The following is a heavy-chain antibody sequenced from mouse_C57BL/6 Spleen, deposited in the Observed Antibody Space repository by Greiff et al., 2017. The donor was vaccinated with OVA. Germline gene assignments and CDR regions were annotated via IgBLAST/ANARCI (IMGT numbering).Heavy chain of an antibody. CDR3: AREGDNAEAMDY. D-gene: IGHD1-3*01. CDR1: GYAFTGYW. V-gene: IGHV1-82*01. Sequence: VQLQQSGAELVKPGASVKISCKASGYAFTGYWMNWVKQRPGQGLEWIGRIYPGDGDINYNGKFKGKATLTADKSSSTAYMQLSRLTSEDSAVYFCAREGDNAEAMDYWGQGTSVTVSS. CDR2: IYPGDGDI. J-gene: IGHJ4*01.